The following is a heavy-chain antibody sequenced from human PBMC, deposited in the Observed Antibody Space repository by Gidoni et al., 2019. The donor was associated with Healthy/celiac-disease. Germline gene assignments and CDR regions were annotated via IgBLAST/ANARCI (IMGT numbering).Heavy chain of an antibody. CDR1: GFTVSSNY. J-gene: IGHJ5*02. CDR2: IYSGGST. Sequence: EVQLVESGGGLVQPGGSLRLSCAASGFTVSSNYMSWVRQAPGKGLEWVSVIYSGGSTYYADSVKGRFTISRDNSKNTLYLQMNSLRAEDTAVYYCARELRGVVDIGWFDPWGQGTLVTVSS. CDR3: ARELRGVVDIGWFDP. D-gene: IGHD3-22*01. V-gene: IGHV3-66*01.